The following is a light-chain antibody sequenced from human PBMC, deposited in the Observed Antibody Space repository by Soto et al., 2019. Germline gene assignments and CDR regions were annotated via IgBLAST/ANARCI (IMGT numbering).Light chain of an antibody. Sequence: DILMTQSHASLAVSLGERATINCKSSQTILYSSTNKNYLAWYQQKPGQPPKLLIYWASTRESGVPDRFSGNGSGTDFSLSISSLQAEDVAVYYCQQYYSTPRTFGQGTKVDIK. V-gene: IGKV4-1*01. J-gene: IGKJ1*01. CDR1: QTILYSSTNKNY. CDR2: WAS. CDR3: QQYYSTPRT.